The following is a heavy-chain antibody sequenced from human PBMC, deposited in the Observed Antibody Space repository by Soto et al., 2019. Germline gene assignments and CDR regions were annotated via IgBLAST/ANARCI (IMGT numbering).Heavy chain of an antibody. CDR2: MSYSGST. Sequence: SETLSLTCTVSGVSISSSSYYWGWIRQPPGKGLEWIGSMSYSGSTYYNPSLKSRATISVDTSKKQFSVKLTSVTAADTAVYYCARHAHRNYYDGFDIWGQGTMVTVSS. V-gene: IGHV4-39*01. J-gene: IGHJ3*02. D-gene: IGHD3-10*01. CDR1: GVSISSSSYY. CDR3: ARHAHRNYYDGFDI.